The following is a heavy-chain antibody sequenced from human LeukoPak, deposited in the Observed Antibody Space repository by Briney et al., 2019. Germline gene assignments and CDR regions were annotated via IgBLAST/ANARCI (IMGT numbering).Heavy chain of an antibody. CDR1: GGSISSHY. CDR2: IFYTGST. CDR3: ARGFSSGWTDY. D-gene: IGHD6-19*01. Sequence: SETLSLTCTVSGGSISSHYWSWIRQPPGKGLEWIGYIFYTGSTNYSPSLKSRVSMSVDTSKNQFSLRLSSVTAADTAVYYCARGFSSGWTDYWGQGTLVTVSS. V-gene: IGHV4-59*11. J-gene: IGHJ4*02.